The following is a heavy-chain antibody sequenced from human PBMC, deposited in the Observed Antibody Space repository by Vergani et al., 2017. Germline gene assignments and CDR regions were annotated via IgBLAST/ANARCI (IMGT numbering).Heavy chain of an antibody. CDR2: IYSGGST. Sequence: EVQLVESGGGLVKPGGSLRLSCAASGFTFSNAWMSWVRQAPGKGLEWVSVIYSGGSTYYADSVKGRFTISRDNSKNTLYLQMNSLRAEDTAVYYCARGRESEYSGTTVICDFDYWGQGTLVTVSS. CDR3: ARGRESEYSGTTVICDFDY. V-gene: IGHV3-66*02. J-gene: IGHJ4*02. CDR1: GFTFSNAW. D-gene: IGHD4-17*01.